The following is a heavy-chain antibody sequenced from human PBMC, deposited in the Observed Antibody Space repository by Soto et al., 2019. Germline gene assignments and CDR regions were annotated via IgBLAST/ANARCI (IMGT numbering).Heavy chain of an antibody. J-gene: IGHJ6*02. Sequence: ASVKVSCKASGGTFSSYTISWVRQAPGQGLEWMGRIIPILGIANYAQKFQGRVTITADKSTSTAYMELSSLRSEDTAVYYCARDEGGGYGMDVWGQGTTVTVSS. CDR3: ARDEGGGYGMDV. CDR1: GGTFSSYT. CDR2: IIPILGIA. D-gene: IGHD2-15*01. V-gene: IGHV1-69*04.